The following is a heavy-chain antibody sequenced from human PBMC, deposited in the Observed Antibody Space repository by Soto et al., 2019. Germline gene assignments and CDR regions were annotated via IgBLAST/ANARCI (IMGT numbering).Heavy chain of an antibody. J-gene: IGHJ3*02. D-gene: IGHD4-17*01. Sequence: EVQLLESGGGLVQPGGSLRLSVAASGVTFSAYAMSWVRQSPGKGLEFVSGISASGGRTYYADSVKGRFTIASDNSKNTLNLQMNSLRAADTAVYYCARDPNGDYVGGFEMSGQGTMVPVS. CDR1: GVTFSAYA. CDR2: ISASGGRT. V-gene: IGHV3-23*01. CDR3: ARDPNGDYVGGFEM.